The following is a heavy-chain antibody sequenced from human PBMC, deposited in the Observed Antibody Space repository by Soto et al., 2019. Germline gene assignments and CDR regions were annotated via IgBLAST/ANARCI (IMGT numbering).Heavy chain of an antibody. V-gene: IGHV4-30-4*01. D-gene: IGHD2-8*02. J-gene: IGHJ6*02. CDR3: ARVLEVPYYYGMDV. CDR1: GGSISSGDYY. Sequence: SETLSLTCTVSGGSISSGDYYWSWIRQPPGKGLEWIGYIYYSGSTYYNPSLKSRVTISVDTSKNQFSLKLSSVTAADTAVYYCARVLEVPYYYGMDVWGQGATVTVSS. CDR2: IYYSGST.